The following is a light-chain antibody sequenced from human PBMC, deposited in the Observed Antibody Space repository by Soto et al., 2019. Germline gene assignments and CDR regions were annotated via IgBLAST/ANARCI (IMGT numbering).Light chain of an antibody. CDR3: QHYNNWPPWT. Sequence: EIVMTQSPVTLSVSPGERATLSCRASQSVRSNIAWYQQKPGQVPRLLIYGASTRATGIPARFSGSGSGTEFTLTISSLQSEDVAVYYCQHYNNWPPWTFGQGTKVEIK. CDR1: QSVRSN. V-gene: IGKV3-15*01. CDR2: GAS. J-gene: IGKJ1*01.